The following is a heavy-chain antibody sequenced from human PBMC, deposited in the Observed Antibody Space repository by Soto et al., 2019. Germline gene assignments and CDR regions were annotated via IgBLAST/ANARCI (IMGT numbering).Heavy chain of an antibody. CDR1: GFTFSTDS. J-gene: IGHJ4*02. V-gene: IGHV3-48*02. Sequence: ASGFTFSTDSMNWVRQAPGKGLEWVAHISTSGATRYYADPVKGRFTISRDNAKTSLYLQMDSLRNEDTAVYYCARFFGSGFDYWGQGTLVTVSS. CDR2: ISTSGATR. D-gene: IGHD6-19*01. CDR3: ARFFGSGFDY.